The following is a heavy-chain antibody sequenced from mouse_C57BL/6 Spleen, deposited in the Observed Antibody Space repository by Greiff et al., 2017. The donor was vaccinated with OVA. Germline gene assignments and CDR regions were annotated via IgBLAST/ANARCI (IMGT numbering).Heavy chain of an antibody. CDR2: INPGSGGT. V-gene: IGHV1-54*01. D-gene: IGHD1-1*01. Sequence: QVQLQQSGAELVRPGTSVKVSCKASGYAFTNYLIEWVKQRPGQGLEWIGVINPGSGGTNYNEKFKGKATLTADKSSSTAYMQLSSLTSEDSAVDFCARSLYYGSSYAMDYWGQGTSVTVSS. CDR3: ARSLYYGSSYAMDY. J-gene: IGHJ4*01. CDR1: GYAFTNYL.